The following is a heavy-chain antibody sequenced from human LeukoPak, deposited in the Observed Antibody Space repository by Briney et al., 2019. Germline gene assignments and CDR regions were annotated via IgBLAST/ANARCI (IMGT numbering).Heavy chain of an antibody. J-gene: IGHJ4*02. CDR2: INHSGST. D-gene: IGHD2-2*01. CDR3: ARGRVRPYCSSTSCPFYYFDY. CDR1: GFTFRSYM. Sequence: PGGSLRLSCAASGFTFRSYMMTWVRQPPGKGLEWIGEINHSGSTNYNPSLKSRVTISVDTSKNQFSLKLSSVTAADTAVYYCARGRVRPYCSSTSCPFYYFDYWGQGTLVTVSS. V-gene: IGHV4-34*01.